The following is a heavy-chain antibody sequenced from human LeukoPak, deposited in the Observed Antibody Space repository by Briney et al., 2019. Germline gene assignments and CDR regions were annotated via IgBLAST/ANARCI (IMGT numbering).Heavy chain of an antibody. CDR1: GGSFSDYF. CDR3: AIGDYSNWKGDFQY. Sequence: SETLSLTCGVHGGSFSDYFWTWIRQPPGKGLEWIAEISHSVKIDYNPSLESRVTISVDASKTQFSLKLNSVTAADTAVYYCAIGDYSNWKGDFQYWAQGTLVTVSS. CDR2: ISHSVKI. D-gene: IGHD4-11*01. V-gene: IGHV4-34*01. J-gene: IGHJ1*01.